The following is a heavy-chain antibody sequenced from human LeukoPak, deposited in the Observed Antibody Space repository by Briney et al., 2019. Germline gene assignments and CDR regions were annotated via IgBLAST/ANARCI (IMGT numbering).Heavy chain of an antibody. D-gene: IGHD5-18*01. J-gene: IGHJ4*02. Sequence: TGGSLRLSCAASGFTFSAYSMHWVRQAPGKGLEWVSSISSSSSYIYYADSVKGRFTISRDNAKNSLYLQMNSLRAEDTAVYYCARGQVWDYWGQGTLVTVSS. V-gene: IGHV3-21*01. CDR1: GFTFSAYS. CDR2: ISSSSSYI. CDR3: ARGQVWDY.